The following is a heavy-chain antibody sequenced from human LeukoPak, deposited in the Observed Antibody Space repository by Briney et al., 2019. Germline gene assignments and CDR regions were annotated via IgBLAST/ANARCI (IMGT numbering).Heavy chain of an antibody. J-gene: IGHJ4*02. CDR3: ARIINYDFWSAPWGYFDY. CDR1: GFTVSSNY. Sequence: GGSLRLSCAASGFTVSSNYMSWVRQAPGKGLEWVSVIYSGGSTYYADSVKGRFTISRDNSKNTLYLQMNSLRAEDTAVYYCARIINYDFWSAPWGYFDYWGQGTLVTVSS. CDR2: IYSGGST. V-gene: IGHV3-53*01. D-gene: IGHD3-3*01.